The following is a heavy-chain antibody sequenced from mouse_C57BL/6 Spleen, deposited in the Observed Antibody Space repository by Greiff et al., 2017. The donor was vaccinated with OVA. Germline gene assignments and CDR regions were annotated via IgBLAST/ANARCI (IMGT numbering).Heavy chain of an antibody. CDR1: GYTFTSYW. D-gene: IGHD1-1*01. CDR2: IDPSDSYT. J-gene: IGHJ4*01. CDR3: ARPYYYGSSYAMDY. V-gene: IGHV1-69*01. Sequence: QVQLQQPGAELVMPGASVKLSCKASGYTFTSYWMHWVKQRPGQGLEWIGEIDPSDSYTNYNQKFKGKSTLTVDKSSSTAYMQLSSMTSEDSAFYYCARPYYYGSSYAMDYWGQGTSVTVSS.